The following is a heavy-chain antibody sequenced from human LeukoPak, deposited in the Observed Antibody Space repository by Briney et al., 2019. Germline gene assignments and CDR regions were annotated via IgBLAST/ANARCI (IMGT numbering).Heavy chain of an antibody. D-gene: IGHD2-15*01. J-gene: IGHJ3*01. CDR2: IWYDGGKK. CDR3: VRYCNGGSCYRAAFDV. CDR1: GFTFSDYG. Sequence: GGSLRLSCVASGFTFSDYGMYWVRQAAGKGLEWVALIWYDGGKKYYTDSVRGRFTISRDNSKNTLYLQMNSLRAEDTAVYYCVRYCNGGSCYRAAFDVWGPGTMVTVSS. V-gene: IGHV3-33*01.